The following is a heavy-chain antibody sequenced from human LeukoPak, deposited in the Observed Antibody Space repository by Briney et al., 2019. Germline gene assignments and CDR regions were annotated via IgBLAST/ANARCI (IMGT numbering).Heavy chain of an antibody. CDR2: IYYSGST. J-gene: IGHJ4*02. Sequence: SETLSLTCTVSGGSISSYYWSWIRQPPGKGLEWIGYIYYSGSTNYNPSLKSRVTISVDTSKNQFSLKLSSVTAADTAVYYCARGDYTAMLDYWGQGTLVTVSS. CDR3: ARGDYTAMLDY. V-gene: IGHV4-59*08. D-gene: IGHD5-18*01. CDR1: GGSISSYY.